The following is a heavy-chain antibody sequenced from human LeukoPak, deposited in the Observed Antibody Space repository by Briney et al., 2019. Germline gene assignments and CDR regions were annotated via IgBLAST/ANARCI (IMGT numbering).Heavy chain of an antibody. V-gene: IGHV3-7*03. Sequence: GGSLRLSCAVSGFTLSSYWMSWVRQAPGKGLEWVASVRPDGSEKTYVDSVRGRFTISRDNAKKSLYLQMNSLRAEDTAVYYCATGRATSIYWGQGTLVTVSS. J-gene: IGHJ4*02. CDR1: GFTLSSYW. CDR3: ATGRATSIY. CDR2: VRPDGSEK.